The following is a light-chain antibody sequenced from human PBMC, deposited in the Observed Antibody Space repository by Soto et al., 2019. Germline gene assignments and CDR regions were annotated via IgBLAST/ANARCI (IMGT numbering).Light chain of an antibody. CDR2: KAS. Sequence: DIHMTQSPSTLSGSVGDRVTITCLASHTISSWLAWYQQKPGKAPKLLIYKASTLKSGVPSRFSGSGSGTEFTLTISSLQPDDFAVYYCQQYNNWPPITFGQGTRLRL. CDR3: QQYNNWPPIT. V-gene: IGKV1-5*03. J-gene: IGKJ5*01. CDR1: HTISSW.